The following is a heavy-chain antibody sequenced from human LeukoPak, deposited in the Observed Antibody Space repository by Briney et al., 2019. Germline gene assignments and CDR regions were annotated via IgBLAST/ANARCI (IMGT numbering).Heavy chain of an antibody. CDR1: GGSISSYY. CDR3: ARQLWRYDSSGYYYYYGMDV. V-gene: IGHV4-59*08. CDR2: IYYSGST. Sequence: AETLSLTCTVSGGSISSYYWSWIRQPPGKGLEWIGYIYYSGSTNYNPSLKSRVTISVDTSKNQFSLKLSSVTAADTAVYYCARQLWRYDSSGYYYYYGMDVGGQGPTVTVSS. J-gene: IGHJ6*02. D-gene: IGHD3-22*01.